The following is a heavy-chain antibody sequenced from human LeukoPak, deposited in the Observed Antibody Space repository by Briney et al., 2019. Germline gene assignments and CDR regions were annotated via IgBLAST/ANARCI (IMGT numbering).Heavy chain of an antibody. J-gene: IGHJ4*02. CDR3: AKGDDYGDYLRFGN. Sequence: GGSLRLSCAVSEFTVSYYWMSWVRQAPGKGLEWVSTVTGGGSTYYADSVKGRFTISRDYSKNTIYLQMNSLRAEDTAVYFCAKGDDYGDYLRFGNWGQGTLVTVSS. CDR2: VTGGGST. V-gene: IGHV3-23*01. D-gene: IGHD4-17*01. CDR1: EFTVSYYW.